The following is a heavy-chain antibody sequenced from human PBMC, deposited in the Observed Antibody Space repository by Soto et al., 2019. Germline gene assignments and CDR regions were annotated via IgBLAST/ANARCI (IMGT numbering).Heavy chain of an antibody. CDR3: ARGRYSSGWAGDAFDI. CDR2: IYYSGST. CDR1: GGPISSGGYY. D-gene: IGHD6-19*01. J-gene: IGHJ3*02. Sequence: PSETLSLTCTVSGGPISSGGYYWSWIRQHPGKGLEWIGYIYYSGSTYYNPSLKSRVTISVDTSKNQFSLKLSSVTAADTAVYYCARGRYSSGWAGDAFDIWGQGTMVTVSS. V-gene: IGHV4-31*03.